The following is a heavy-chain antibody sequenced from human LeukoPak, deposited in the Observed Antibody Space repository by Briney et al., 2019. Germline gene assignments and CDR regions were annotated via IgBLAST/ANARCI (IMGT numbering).Heavy chain of an antibody. V-gene: IGHV3-30-3*01. CDR2: ISYDGSNK. J-gene: IGHJ4*02. CDR1: GFTFSSYA. Sequence: TGGSLRLSCAASGFTFSSYAMHWVRQAPGKGLEWVAVISYDGSNKYYADSVKGRFTISRDNSKNTLYLQMNSLRAEDTAVYYCARRNSITMIVVREFYFDYWGQGTLVTVSS. CDR3: ARRNSITMIVVREFYFDY. D-gene: IGHD3-22*01.